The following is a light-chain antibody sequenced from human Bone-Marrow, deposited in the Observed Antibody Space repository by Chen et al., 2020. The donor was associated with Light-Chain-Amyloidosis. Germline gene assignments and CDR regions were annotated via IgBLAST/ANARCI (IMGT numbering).Light chain of an antibody. CDR2: GNT. Sequence: QSVLTQPPSVSGAPGQRVTISCTGSSSNIGAGYDVHWYQQLPGTAPKPLIYGNTNRSSGVPDRFAGSKSGTSASLAITGLQPEDEADYFCESYDSSLNGYVFGTGTEVTVL. J-gene: IGLJ1*01. CDR3: ESYDSSLNGYV. CDR1: SSNIGAGYD. V-gene: IGLV1-40*01.